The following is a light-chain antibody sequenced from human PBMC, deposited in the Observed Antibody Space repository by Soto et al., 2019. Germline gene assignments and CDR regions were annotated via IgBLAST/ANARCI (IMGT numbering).Light chain of an antibody. Sequence: QSVLPQPPSVSGAPGQRVTISCTGSSSNIGAGYEVHWYQHLPGKAPKLLIYGNTNRPSGVPDRFSGSKSGTSASLAITGLQAEDEADYYCQSYDSSLIASYGLGGGTKLTVL. CDR2: GNT. J-gene: IGLJ1*01. CDR1: SSNIGAGYE. CDR3: QSYDSSLIASYG. V-gene: IGLV1-40*01.